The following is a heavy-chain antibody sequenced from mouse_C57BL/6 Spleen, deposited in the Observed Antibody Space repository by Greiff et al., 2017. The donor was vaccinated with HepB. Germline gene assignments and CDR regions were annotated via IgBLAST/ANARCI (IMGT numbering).Heavy chain of an antibody. CDR2: ISDGGSYT. J-gene: IGHJ1*03. Sequence: EVMLVESGGGLVKPGGSLKLSCAASGFTFSSYAMSWVRQTPEKRLEWVATISDGGSYTYYPDNVKGRFTISRDNAKNNLYLQMSHLKSEDTAMYYCARDKEDYYGSSPYWYFDVWGTGTTVTVSS. D-gene: IGHD1-1*01. CDR1: GFTFSSYA. V-gene: IGHV5-4*01. CDR3: ARDKEDYYGSSPYWYFDV.